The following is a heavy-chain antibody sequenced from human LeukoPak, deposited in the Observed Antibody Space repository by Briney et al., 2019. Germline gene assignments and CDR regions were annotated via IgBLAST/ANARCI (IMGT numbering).Heavy chain of an antibody. CDR3: ARHGSGVLAGPYYFDY. Sequence: SETLSLTCTVSGGSISSSSYSWGWIRQPPEKGLEWIGSIDYSGSTYYNPSLKSRVTISVDTSKNQFSLKLSSVTAADTAVYYCARHGSGVLAGPYYFDYWGQGTLVTVSS. J-gene: IGHJ4*02. CDR1: GGSISSSSYS. V-gene: IGHV4-39*07. D-gene: IGHD6-19*01. CDR2: IDYSGST.